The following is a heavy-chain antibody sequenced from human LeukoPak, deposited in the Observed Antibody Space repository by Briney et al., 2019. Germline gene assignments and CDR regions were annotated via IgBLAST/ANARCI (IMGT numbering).Heavy chain of an antibody. J-gene: IGHJ6*02. Sequence: PSETLSLTCAVYGGSFSGYYWSWLRQPPGKGLEWIGEINHSGSTNYNPSLKSRVTISVDTSKNQFSLKLSSVTAADTAVYYCARGLGYCTNGVCPRMDVWGQGTTVTVSS. CDR3: ARGLGYCTNGVCPRMDV. CDR2: INHSGST. D-gene: IGHD2-8*01. V-gene: IGHV4-34*01. CDR1: GGSFSGYY.